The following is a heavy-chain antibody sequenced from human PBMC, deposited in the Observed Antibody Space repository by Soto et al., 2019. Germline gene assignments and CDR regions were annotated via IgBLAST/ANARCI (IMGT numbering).Heavy chain of an antibody. J-gene: IGHJ4*02. Sequence: EVRLLESGGGLVQPGGSLRLSCAASGFTFSSYAMSWVRQAPGKGLEWVSGIWGSGDTIHYADSVKGRFTISRDNSKNTLYLQMNSLRAEDTAIYYCAKSGPHPPVTNYFDYWGQGTLVTVSS. CDR1: GFTFSSYA. CDR2: IWGSGDTI. CDR3: AKSGPHPPVTNYFDY. V-gene: IGHV3-23*01. D-gene: IGHD4-17*01.